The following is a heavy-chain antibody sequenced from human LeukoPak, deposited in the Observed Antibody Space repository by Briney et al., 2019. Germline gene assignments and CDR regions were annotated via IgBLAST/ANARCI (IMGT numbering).Heavy chain of an antibody. D-gene: IGHD5-18*01. V-gene: IGHV4-39*01. CDR3: ARTPRGYSYGHFDY. CDR2: IYYSGST. J-gene: IGHJ4*02. Sequence: PGGSLRLSCAASGFSIRSNYMSWVRQPPGKGLEWIGSIYYSGSTYYNPSLKSRVTISVDTSKNQFSLKLSSVTAADTAVYYCARTPRGYSYGHFDYWGQGTLVTVSS. CDR1: GFSIRSNY.